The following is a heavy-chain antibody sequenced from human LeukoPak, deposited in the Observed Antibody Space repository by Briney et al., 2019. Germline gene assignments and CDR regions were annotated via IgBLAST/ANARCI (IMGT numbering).Heavy chain of an antibody. J-gene: IGHJ4*02. D-gene: IGHD2-15*01. V-gene: IGHV3-23*01. CDR3: AKDEGYCSGGSCYVDDY. CDR1: GFTFSSYA. CDR2: ISGSGGST. Sequence: GGSLRLSCAASGFTFSSYAMSWVRQAPGKGLEWVSAISGSGGSTYYADSVKGLFTISRDNSKNTLYLQMNSLRAEDTAVYYCAKDEGYCSGGSCYVDDYWGQGTLVTVSS.